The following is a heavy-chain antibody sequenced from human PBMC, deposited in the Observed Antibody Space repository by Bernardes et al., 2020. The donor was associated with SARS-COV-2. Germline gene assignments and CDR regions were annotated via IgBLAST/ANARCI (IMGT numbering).Heavy chain of an antibody. V-gene: IGHV4-39*01. CDR2: IYYSGST. CDR1: GSSISSSSYY. D-gene: IGHD3-3*01. Sequence: SETLSLTCTVSGSSISSSSYYWVWIRQPPGKGLEWIGSIYYSGSTYYNPSLKSRVTISVDTSKNQFSLKLSSVTAADTAVYYCTRLTIFGVVIINRYFDYWGQGTLVTVSS. CDR3: TRLTIFGVVIINRYFDY. J-gene: IGHJ4*02.